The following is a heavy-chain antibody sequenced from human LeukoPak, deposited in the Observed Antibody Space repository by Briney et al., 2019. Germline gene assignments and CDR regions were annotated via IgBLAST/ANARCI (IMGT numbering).Heavy chain of an antibody. V-gene: IGHV4-30-2*01. CDR1: GGSISSGGYC. CDR2: MYVRRNT. J-gene: IGHJ6*02. D-gene: IGHD3-10*01. CDR3: ARGVRLGDYGWGSHLRSYGMDV. Sequence: SETLSLTCAVSGGSISSGGYCWSWILQPQGKGLEWITYMYVRRNTYYNPSLKSRVTMSVDRSKNQFSLKLSSVTAADTAVYDCARGVRLGDYGWGSHLRSYGMDVWGQGPTVTVPS.